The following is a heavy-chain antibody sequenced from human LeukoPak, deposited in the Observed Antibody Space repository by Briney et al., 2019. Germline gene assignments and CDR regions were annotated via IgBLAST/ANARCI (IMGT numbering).Heavy chain of an antibody. V-gene: IGHV4-31*02. D-gene: IGHD5-18*01. CDR2: IYYSGST. J-gene: IGHJ4*02. CDR3: ARDGVDTAMYRGLDY. Sequence: YWIGWGRQMPGKGLEGIGYIYYSGSTYYNPSLKRRVTILVDTSKNQFSMKLSSVTAADTAVYYCARDGVDTAMYRGLDYWGQGPLVTVSS. CDR1: Y.